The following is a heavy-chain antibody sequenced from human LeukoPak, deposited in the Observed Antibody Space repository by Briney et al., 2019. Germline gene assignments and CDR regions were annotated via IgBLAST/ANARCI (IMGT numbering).Heavy chain of an antibody. Sequence: GGSLRLSCAASGFTVSSNYMSWVRRAPGKGLEWVSVIYSGGSTYYADSVKGRFTISRDNSKNTLYLQMNSLRAEDTAVYYCARGLVIAAAGTYYYYGMDVWGQGTTVTVSS. D-gene: IGHD6-13*01. J-gene: IGHJ6*02. V-gene: IGHV3-66*01. CDR1: GFTVSSNY. CDR2: IYSGGST. CDR3: ARGLVIAAAGTYYYYGMDV.